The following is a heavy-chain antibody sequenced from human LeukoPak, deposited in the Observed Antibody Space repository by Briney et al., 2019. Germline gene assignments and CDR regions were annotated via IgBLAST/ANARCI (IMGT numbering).Heavy chain of an antibody. Sequence: ASVKVSCKASGYTFTSYGITWVRQAPGQGVEWMGWIGAYNDNTNYPQKFQGRVTLTTDTSTSTAYMELRSLTSDDTALYYCARAGAAVTMFFDFWGQGTLVTVSS. D-gene: IGHD4-17*01. CDR3: ARAGAAVTMFFDF. CDR1: GYTFTSYG. CDR2: IGAYNDNT. V-gene: IGHV1-18*01. J-gene: IGHJ4*02.